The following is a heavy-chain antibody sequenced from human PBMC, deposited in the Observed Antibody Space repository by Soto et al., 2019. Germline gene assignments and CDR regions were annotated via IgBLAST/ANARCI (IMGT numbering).Heavy chain of an antibody. J-gene: IGHJ4*02. D-gene: IGHD3-10*01. V-gene: IGHV3-23*01. CDR3: AKEGRTRGGGYFDF. CDR2: ISGGGGST. CDR1: GFTFSSYA. Sequence: EVQLLESGGGLVQPGGSLSLSCAASGFTFSSYAMSWVRQAPGKGLAWVSAISGGGGSTYYADSVKGRFTISRDNSKNTLYLQMNSLRAEDMAVYYCAKEGRTRGGGYFDFWGQGSLVSVSS.